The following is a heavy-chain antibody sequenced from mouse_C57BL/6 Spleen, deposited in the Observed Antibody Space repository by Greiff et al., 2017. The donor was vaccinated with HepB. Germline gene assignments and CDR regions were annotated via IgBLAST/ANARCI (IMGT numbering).Heavy chain of an antibody. CDR3: TRHSNYGVGAMDY. V-gene: IGHV6-6*01. Sequence: DVKLVESGGGLVQPGGSMKLSCAASGFTFSDAWMDWVRQSPEKGLEWVAEIRNKANNHATYYAESVKGRFTISRDDSKSSVYLQMNSLRAEDTGIYYCTRHSNYGVGAMDYWGQGTSVTVSS. D-gene: IGHD2-5*01. CDR1: GFTFSDAW. J-gene: IGHJ4*01. CDR2: IRNKANNHAT.